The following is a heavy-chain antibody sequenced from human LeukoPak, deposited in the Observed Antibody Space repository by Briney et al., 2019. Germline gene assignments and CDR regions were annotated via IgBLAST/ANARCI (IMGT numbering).Heavy chain of an antibody. V-gene: IGHV3-33*01. Sequence: GRSLRLSCAASGFTFTNYGMHWVRLAPGKGLEWVAFIWYDGSNKYYADSVKGRFTISRDSSKNTLYLQMNNLRAEDTAVYYCARGDSIVGAKYFDYWGQGTLVSVSS. CDR2: IWYDGSNK. CDR1: GFTFTNYG. CDR3: ARGDSIVGAKYFDY. J-gene: IGHJ4*02. D-gene: IGHD1-26*01.